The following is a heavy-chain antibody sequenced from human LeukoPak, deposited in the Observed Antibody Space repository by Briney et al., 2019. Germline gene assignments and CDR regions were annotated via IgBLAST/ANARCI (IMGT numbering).Heavy chain of an antibody. J-gene: IGHJ4*02. Sequence: PGGSLRLSCAASGFTFDDYAMHWVRQAPGKGLEWVSGISWNSGSIGYADSVKGRFTISRDNAKNSLYLQMNGLRAEDMALYYCAKDSNSVPGYSSGWFDYWGQGTLVTVSS. D-gene: IGHD6-19*01. CDR3: AKDSNSVPGYSSGWFDY. V-gene: IGHV3-9*03. CDR2: ISWNSGSI. CDR1: GFTFDDYA.